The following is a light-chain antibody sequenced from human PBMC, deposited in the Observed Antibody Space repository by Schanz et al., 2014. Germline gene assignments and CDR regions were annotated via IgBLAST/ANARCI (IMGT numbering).Light chain of an antibody. Sequence: AIQMTQSPSSLSASVGDRVTITCRASQGIGSDLGWYQQKPGTAPKLLIYAASFLQSGVPSRFSGSGSGTDFTLTISSLQPEDFATYYCLQDNNYPWTFGQGTKVEIK. J-gene: IGKJ1*01. V-gene: IGKV1-6*02. CDR1: QGIGSD. CDR2: AAS. CDR3: LQDNNYPWT.